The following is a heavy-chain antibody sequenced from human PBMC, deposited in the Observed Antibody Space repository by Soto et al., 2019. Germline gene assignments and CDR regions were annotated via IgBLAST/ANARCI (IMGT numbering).Heavy chain of an antibody. Sequence: ASVKVSCKAIGYSFTSHYMHWVRQAPGKGLEWMGGFDPEDGETIYAQKFQGRVTMTEDTSTDTAYMELSSLRSEDTAMYYCATSCSSTSCYPFDYWGQGTLVTVSS. CDR2: FDPEDGET. CDR1: GYSFTSHY. J-gene: IGHJ4*02. D-gene: IGHD2-2*01. CDR3: ATSCSSTSCYPFDY. V-gene: IGHV1-24*01.